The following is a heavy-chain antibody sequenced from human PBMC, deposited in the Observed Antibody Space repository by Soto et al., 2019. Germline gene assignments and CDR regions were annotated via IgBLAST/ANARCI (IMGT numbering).Heavy chain of an antibody. CDR3: ARDLYDSSGYYSGFDY. V-gene: IGHV3-30-3*01. CDR2: ISYDGSNK. CDR1: GFTFSSYA. Sequence: PGGSLRLSFAASGFTFSSYAMHWVRQAPGKGLEWVAVISYDGSNKYYADSVKGRFTISRDNSKNTLYLQMNSLRAEDTAVYYCARDLYDSSGYYSGFDYWGQGTLVTVSS. D-gene: IGHD3-22*01. J-gene: IGHJ4*02.